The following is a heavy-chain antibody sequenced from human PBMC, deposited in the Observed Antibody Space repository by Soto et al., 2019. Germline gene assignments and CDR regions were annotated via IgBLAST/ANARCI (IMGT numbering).Heavy chain of an antibody. V-gene: IGHV1-69*01. CDR3: ARPEYDYDSRGSPSDYYGMDV. D-gene: IGHD3-22*01. CDR1: GGTFSSYA. Sequence: QVQLVQSGAEVKKPGSSVKVSCKASGGTFSSYAISWVRQAPGQGLEWMGGIIPIFGTANYAQKFQGRVTITADESTSTDYMELSSLRSEDTAVYYCARPEYDYDSRGSPSDYYGMDVWGQWTTVTVSS. CDR2: IIPIFGTA. J-gene: IGHJ6*02.